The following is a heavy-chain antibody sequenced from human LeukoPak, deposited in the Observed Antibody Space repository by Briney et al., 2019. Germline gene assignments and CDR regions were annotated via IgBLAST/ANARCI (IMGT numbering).Heavy chain of an antibody. CDR1: GFTFSSYA. J-gene: IGHJ6*02. CDR2: ISGSGGST. V-gene: IGHV3-23*01. Sequence: HTGGSLRLSCATSGFTFSSYAMSWVRQAPGKGLEWVSAISGSGGSTYYADSVKGRFTISRDNSKNTLYLQMNSLRAEDTAVYYCAKMWGSYSSSSSDYYYYGMDVWGQGTTVTVSS. D-gene: IGHD6-6*01. CDR3: AKMWGSYSSSSSDYYYYGMDV.